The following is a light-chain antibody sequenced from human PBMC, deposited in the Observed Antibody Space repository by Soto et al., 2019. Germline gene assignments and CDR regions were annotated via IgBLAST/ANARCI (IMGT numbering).Light chain of an antibody. V-gene: IGKV3-11*01. CDR3: QQRSDWPWT. Sequence: EIVMTQSPATLSVSPGDTATLSCRASQSLGGNLAWYQQKPGQAPRLLVYDVSNRATGIPARFSGGGSGTDFTLTISNLEPEDFAVYYCQQRSDWPWTFGQGTKVDI. CDR1: QSLGGN. J-gene: IGKJ1*01. CDR2: DVS.